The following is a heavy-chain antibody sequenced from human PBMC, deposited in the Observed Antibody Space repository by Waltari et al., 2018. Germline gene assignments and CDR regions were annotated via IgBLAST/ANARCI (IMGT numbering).Heavy chain of an antibody. V-gene: IGHV1-69-2*01. CDR3: ATPRINYDFWSGYFAFDI. J-gene: IGHJ3*02. CDR1: GYTFTDYY. CDR2: VEPEDGET. Sequence: EVQLVQSGAEVKKPGATVKISCKASGYTFTDYYMHWVQQAPGKGLEWMGRVEPEDGETIYAEKFQGRVTITADTSTDTAYMELSSLRSEDTAVYYCATPRINYDFWSGYFAFDIWGQGTMVTVSS. D-gene: IGHD3-3*01.